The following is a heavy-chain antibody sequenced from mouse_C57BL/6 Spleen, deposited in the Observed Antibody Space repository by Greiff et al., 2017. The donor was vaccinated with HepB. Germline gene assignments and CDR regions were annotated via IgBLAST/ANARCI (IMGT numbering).Heavy chain of an antibody. D-gene: IGHD1-1*01. CDR1: GFTFSSYA. J-gene: IGHJ2*01. Sequence: EVKVVESGGGLVKPGGSLKLSCAASGFTFSSYAMSWVRQTPEKRLEWVATISDGGSYTYYPHNVKGRFTISRDNAKNNLYLQMSHLKSEDTAMYYCAREDITTVVGDYWGQGTTLTVSS. V-gene: IGHV5-4*01. CDR3: AREDITTVVGDY. CDR2: ISDGGSYT.